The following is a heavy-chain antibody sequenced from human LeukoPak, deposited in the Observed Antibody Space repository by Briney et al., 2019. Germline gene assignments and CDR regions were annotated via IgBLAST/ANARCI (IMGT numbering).Heavy chain of an antibody. Sequence: REASVKDSCKASGYTFNHYDVNWVRQAPGQGLEWMGWMNPKSGTRVYAQKFQGRVTMTSDSYINTAYMELTSLTSDDTAVYYCAKGLRSDFWGQGALVIVSS. CDR3: AKGLRSDF. CDR1: GYTFNHYD. V-gene: IGHV1-8*01. D-gene: IGHD3-16*02. J-gene: IGHJ4*02. CDR2: MNPKSGTR.